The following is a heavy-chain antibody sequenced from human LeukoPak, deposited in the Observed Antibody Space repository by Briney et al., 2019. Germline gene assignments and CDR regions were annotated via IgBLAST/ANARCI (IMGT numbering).Heavy chain of an antibody. J-gene: IGHJ4*02. CDR3: ARSGYSSTWYLQNFELDY. CDR2: ISYDGSKI. Sequence: GGSLRLSCAASEFSFSTYSMHWVRQAPDTGLDWLAVISYDGSKIFYADSVKGRFTISRDNSKNTLYLQMNSLRAEDTAVYFCARSGYSSTWYLQNFELDYWGQGTLVTVSS. D-gene: IGHD2-2*01. V-gene: IGHV3-30*04. CDR1: EFSFSTYS.